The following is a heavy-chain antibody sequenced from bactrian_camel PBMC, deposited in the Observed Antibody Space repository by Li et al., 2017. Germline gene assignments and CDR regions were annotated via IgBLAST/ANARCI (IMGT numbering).Heavy chain of an antibody. Sequence: HVQLVESGGGSVQPGGSLRLSCVASGDTMCMGWFRQFPGKAREWVAAMDSDGSPSYADSVKGRFTISQDNSKNTLSLQMNVLRPEDTAMYYCAARKVARGSHFSLGRAPALRRDEYNFRGQGTQVTVS. V-gene: IGHV3S9*01. CDR2: MDSDGSP. D-gene: IGHD2*01. CDR1: GDTMC. CDR3: AARKVARGSHFSLGRAPALRRDEYNF. J-gene: IGHJ4*01.